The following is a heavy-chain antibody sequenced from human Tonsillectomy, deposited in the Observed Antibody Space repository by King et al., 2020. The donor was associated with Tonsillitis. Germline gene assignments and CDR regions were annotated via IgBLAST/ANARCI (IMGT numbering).Heavy chain of an antibody. Sequence: VQLVESGGGLVQPGGSLRLSCAASGFSVTSYSMSWVRQAPGKGLEWVSYISNSYGIYYADSVKGRFTISRDNAKNSVYLLMNSLRAEDTAVYYFVRGGWGIIIDYWGQGTLVTVSS. J-gene: IGHJ4*02. CDR1: GFSVTSYS. D-gene: IGHD3-10*01. CDR2: ISNSYGI. CDR3: VRGGWGIIIDY. V-gene: IGHV3-48*01.